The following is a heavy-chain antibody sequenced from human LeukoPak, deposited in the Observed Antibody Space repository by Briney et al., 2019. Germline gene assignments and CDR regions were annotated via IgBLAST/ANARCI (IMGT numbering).Heavy chain of an antibody. CDR3: ARVRTPFGVVASPDALDV. CDR1: GFTFSSYE. V-gene: IGHV3-48*03. CDR2: ISSSGSTI. J-gene: IGHJ3*01. Sequence: GGSLRLSCAASGFTFSSYEMNWVRQAPGKGLEWVSYISSSGSTIYYADSVKGRFTISRDNAKNSLYLQMNSLRAEDTAVYYCARVRTPFGVVASPDALDVWGQGTAVTVSS. D-gene: IGHD3-3*01.